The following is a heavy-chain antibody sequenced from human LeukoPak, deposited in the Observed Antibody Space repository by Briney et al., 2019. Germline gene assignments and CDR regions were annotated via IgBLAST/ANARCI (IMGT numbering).Heavy chain of an antibody. Sequence: SETLSLTCAVYGGSFSGYYWSWIRQPPGKGLEWIGEINHSGSTNYNPSLKSRVTISADTSKNQFSLKLSSVTAADTAVYYCAREYGLWFGDYWYFDLWGRGTLVTVSS. CDR3: AREYGLWFGDYWYFDL. J-gene: IGHJ2*01. D-gene: IGHD3-10*01. CDR1: GGSFSGYY. V-gene: IGHV4-34*01. CDR2: INHSGST.